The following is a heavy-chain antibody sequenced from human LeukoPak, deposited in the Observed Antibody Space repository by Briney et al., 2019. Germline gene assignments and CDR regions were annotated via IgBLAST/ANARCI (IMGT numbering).Heavy chain of an antibody. J-gene: IGHJ4*02. CDR1: RFTVSSNY. Sequence: GGSLRLSCAVSRFTVSSNYMNWVRQAPGKGLEWVSVIYRGGITYYADSVKGRFTISRDNSKNTLYLQMNSLRAEDTAVYYCARLNSDDTLFDYWGQGTLVTVSS. V-gene: IGHV3-53*01. CDR3: ARLNSDDTLFDY. CDR2: IYRGGIT. D-gene: IGHD4-23*01.